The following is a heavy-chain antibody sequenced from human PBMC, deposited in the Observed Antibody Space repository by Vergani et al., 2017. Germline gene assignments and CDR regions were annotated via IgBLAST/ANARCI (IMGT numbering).Heavy chain of an antibody. J-gene: IGHJ4*02. V-gene: IGHV1-18*01. CDR2: ISAYNGNT. CDR1: GYTFTSYG. D-gene: IGHD5-18*01. CDR3: ARDRIQLGLRVPPDY. Sequence: QVQLVQSGAEVKKPGASVKVSCKASGYTFTSYGISWVRQAPGQGLEWMGWISAYNGNTNYAQKLQGRVTMTTDTSTSTAYMELRSLRPDDTAVYYCARDRIQLGLRVPPDYWGQGTLVTVSS.